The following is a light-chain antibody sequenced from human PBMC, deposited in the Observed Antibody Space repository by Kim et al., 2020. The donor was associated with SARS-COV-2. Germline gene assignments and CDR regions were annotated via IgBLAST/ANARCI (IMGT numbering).Light chain of an antibody. V-gene: IGKV1-5*03. CDR1: ENIGTW. Sequence: DIQMTQSPSTLSASVGDRVTITCRASENIGTWLAWYQQKPGRAPSLLIYLASTLESGVPSRFSGTGSGTEFSLSITSLQPDDFATYYCQLYSSFPYTFGQGTKLEI. CDR3: QLYSSFPYT. J-gene: IGKJ2*01. CDR2: LAS.